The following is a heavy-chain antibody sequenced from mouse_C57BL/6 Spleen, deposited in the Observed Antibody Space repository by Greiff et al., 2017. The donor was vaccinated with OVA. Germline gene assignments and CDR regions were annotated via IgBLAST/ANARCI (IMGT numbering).Heavy chain of an antibody. Sequence: EVKLVESGGGLVKPGGSLKLSCAASGFTLSSYAMSWVRQTPEKRLEWVATISGGGSYTYYPDNVKGRFTISRDNAKNNLYLQMSHLKSEDTAMYYCARVYGNYGYFDVWGTGTTVTVSS. CDR2: ISGGGSYT. D-gene: IGHD2-1*01. J-gene: IGHJ1*03. CDR1: GFTLSSYA. CDR3: ARVYGNYGYFDV. V-gene: IGHV5-4*03.